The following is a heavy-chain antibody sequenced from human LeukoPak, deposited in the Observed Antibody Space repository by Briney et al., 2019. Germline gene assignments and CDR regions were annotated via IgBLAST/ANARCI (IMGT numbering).Heavy chain of an antibody. CDR1: GYTYTSYG. D-gene: IGHD3-22*01. V-gene: IGHV1-18*01. Sequence: ASVKVSCKASGYTYTSYGISWVRRASAQGLEWRGWISTYNGNTNYAQMLQGRVTLTADTSTGTAYMELRSLRSDDTAIYYCATHYSSGHFTYYFDFWGQGTLVTVSS. CDR2: ISTYNGNT. J-gene: IGHJ4*02. CDR3: ATHYSSGHFTYYFDF.